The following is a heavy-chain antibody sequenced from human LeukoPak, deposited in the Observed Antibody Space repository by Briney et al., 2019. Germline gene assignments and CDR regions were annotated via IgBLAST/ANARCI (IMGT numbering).Heavy chain of an antibody. CDR1: GFTFSSYA. D-gene: IGHD5-18*01. CDR3: ARVRKRDTAIY. J-gene: IGHJ4*02. V-gene: IGHV3-30*01. CDR2: ISYDGSNK. Sequence: PGRSLRLSCAASGFTFSSYAMHWVRQAPGKGLEWVAVISYDGSNKYYADSVKVRFTISRDNSKNTLYLQMNSLRAEDTAVYYCARVRKRDTAIYWGQGTLVTVSS.